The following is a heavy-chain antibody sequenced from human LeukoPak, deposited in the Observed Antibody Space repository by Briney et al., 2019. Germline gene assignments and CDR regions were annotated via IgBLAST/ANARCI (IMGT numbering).Heavy chain of an antibody. V-gene: IGHV4-38-2*02. CDR2: IYHSGST. D-gene: IGHD3-22*01. J-gene: IGHJ6*03. CDR3: ARGEYYDSSGPPYYYYYMDV. Sequence: PSETLSLTCTVSGYSISSGYYWGWIRQPPGKGLEWIGSIYHSGSTYNNPSLKSRVTISVDTSKNQFSLKLSSVTAADTAVYYCARGEYYDSSGPPYYYYYMDVWGKGTTVTISS. CDR1: GYSISSGYY.